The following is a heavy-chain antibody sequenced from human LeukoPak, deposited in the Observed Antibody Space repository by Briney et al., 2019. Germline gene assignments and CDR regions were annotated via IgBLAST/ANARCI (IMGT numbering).Heavy chain of an antibody. D-gene: IGHD4-17*01. CDR1: GFTFSSYA. CDR3: AKDSPVTTAEAYYYYGMDV. V-gene: IGHV3-23*01. CDR2: ISGSGGST. Sequence: GGSLRLSCAASGFTFSSYAMSWVRQAPGKGLEWVSAISGSGGSTYYADSVKGRFTISRDNSKNTLYLQMNSLRAEDTAVYYCAKDSPVTTAEAYYYYGMDVWGQGTTVTVSS. J-gene: IGHJ6*02.